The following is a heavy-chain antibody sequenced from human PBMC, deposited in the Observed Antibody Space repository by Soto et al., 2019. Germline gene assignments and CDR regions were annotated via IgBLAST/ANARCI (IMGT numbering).Heavy chain of an antibody. D-gene: IGHD2-2*01. CDR2: IDPSDSYT. CDR3: ARHLERYCSSTSCHWFDP. J-gene: IGHJ5*02. Sequence: GESLKISCKGSGYSFTSYWISWVRQMPGKGLEWMGRIDPSDSYTNYSPSFQGHVTISADKSISTAYLQWSSLKASDTAMYYCARHLERYCSSTSCHWFDPWGQGTLVTVS. CDR1: GYSFTSYW. V-gene: IGHV5-10-1*01.